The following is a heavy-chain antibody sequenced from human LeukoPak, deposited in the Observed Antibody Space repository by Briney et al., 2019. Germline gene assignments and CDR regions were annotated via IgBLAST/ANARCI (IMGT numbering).Heavy chain of an antibody. Sequence: GGSLRLSCAASGFTVSSNYMSWVRPAPGKRLERVSVIYSGGSTYYADSAKGRFTISRDNSKNRVYLQMKRLRAEDTAVYYCARGGGYGQYYYDYGDQGTLVTVSS. CDR1: GFTVSSNY. CDR2: IYSGGST. D-gene: IGHD5-12*01. V-gene: IGHV3-53*01. J-gene: IGHJ4*02. CDR3: ARGGGYGQYYYDY.